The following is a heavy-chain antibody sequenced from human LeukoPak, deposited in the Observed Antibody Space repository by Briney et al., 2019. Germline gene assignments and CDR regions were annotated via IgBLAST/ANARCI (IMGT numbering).Heavy chain of an antibody. V-gene: IGHV1-69*05. CDR1: GGTFSSYA. Sequence: GSSVKVSCKASGGTFSSYAISWVRQAPGQGLEWMGGIIPIFGTANYAQKFQGRVTITTDESTSTDYMELSSLRSEDTAVYYCARDKYSSSWYGYFQHWGQGTLVTVSS. J-gene: IGHJ1*01. CDR2: IIPIFGTA. D-gene: IGHD6-13*01. CDR3: ARDKYSSSWYGYFQH.